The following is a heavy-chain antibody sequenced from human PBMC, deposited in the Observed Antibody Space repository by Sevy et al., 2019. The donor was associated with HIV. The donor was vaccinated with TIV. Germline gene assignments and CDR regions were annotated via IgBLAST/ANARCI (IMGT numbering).Heavy chain of an antibody. CDR2: ISAYNGNT. CDR1: GYTFTSYG. Sequence: ASVKVSCKASGYTFTSYGISWVRQAPGQGLEWMGWISAYNGNTNYAQKLQGRVTMTTDTSTSTAYMELRSLRSDDTAVYYGARDPYDSSGYRYGMDVWGQGTTVTVSS. D-gene: IGHD3-22*01. CDR3: ARDPYDSSGYRYGMDV. J-gene: IGHJ6*02. V-gene: IGHV1-18*01.